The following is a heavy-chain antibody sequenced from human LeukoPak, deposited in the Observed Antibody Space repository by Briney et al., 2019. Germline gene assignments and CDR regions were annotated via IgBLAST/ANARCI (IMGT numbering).Heavy chain of an antibody. Sequence: GASLRLSCAASGFTFSRSAVHWVRQAPGKGLEWVAVISHDGSNTDYTDSVKGRFTISRDNSKNTLYLQMNSLRAEDTAVYYCAKEMKPWMHFDYWGQGTLVTVSS. D-gene: IGHD5-12*01. CDR2: ISHDGSNT. CDR3: AKEMKPWMHFDY. J-gene: IGHJ4*02. V-gene: IGHV3-30*18. CDR1: GFTFSRSA.